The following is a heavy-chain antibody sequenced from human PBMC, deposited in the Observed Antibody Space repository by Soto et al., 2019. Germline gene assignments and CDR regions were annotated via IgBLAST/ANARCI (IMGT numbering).Heavy chain of an antibody. D-gene: IGHD2-2*01. CDR1: GGTFSSYT. Sequence: SVKVSCKASGGTFSSYTISWVRQAPGQGLEWMGRIIPILGIANYAQKFQGRVTITADKSTSTAYMELSSLRSEDTAVYYCARELLDVVVVPAAMSHAFDIWGQGTMVTVSS. CDR3: ARELLDVVVVPAAMSHAFDI. J-gene: IGHJ3*02. V-gene: IGHV1-69*04. CDR2: IIPILGIA.